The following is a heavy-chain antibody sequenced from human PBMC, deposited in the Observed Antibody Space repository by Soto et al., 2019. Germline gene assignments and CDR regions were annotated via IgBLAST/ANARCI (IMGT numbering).Heavy chain of an antibody. CDR3: ARFGRQKLASFDY. D-gene: IGHD6-13*01. V-gene: IGHV4-59*01. CDR2: IYYSGST. Sequence: SDTLSLTCTVSGGSISSYYWSWIRQPPGKGLEWIGYIYYSGSTNYNPSLKSRVTISVDTSKNQFSLKLSSVTAADTAVYYCARFGRQKLASFDYWGQGTLVTVSS. CDR1: GGSISSYY. J-gene: IGHJ4*02.